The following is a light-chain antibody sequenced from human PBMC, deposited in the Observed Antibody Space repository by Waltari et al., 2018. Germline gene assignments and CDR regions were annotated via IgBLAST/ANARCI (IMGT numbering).Light chain of an antibody. V-gene: IGKV1-33*01. Sequence: DIQMTQSPSSLSASVGDRVTITCQASQGINNYLNWYQQKPGKAPVLLIYDASKLETGVPSRFSGSGPGRHFTLTISSLQPEDFATYYCQQYDNLPPSITFGQGTRLEIK. J-gene: IGKJ5*01. CDR2: DAS. CDR1: QGINNY. CDR3: QQYDNLPPSIT.